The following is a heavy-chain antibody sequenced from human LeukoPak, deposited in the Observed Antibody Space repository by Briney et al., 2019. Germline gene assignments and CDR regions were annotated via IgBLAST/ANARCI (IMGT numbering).Heavy chain of an antibody. Sequence: GGSLRLSCAASGFTVSSNYMSWVRQAPGKGLEWVSVIYCGGSTYYADSVKGRFTISRDNSKNTLYLQMNSLRAEDTAVYYCASIIAAAGPPRYWGQGTLVTVSS. V-gene: IGHV3-53*01. J-gene: IGHJ4*02. CDR3: ASIIAAAGPPRY. CDR2: IYCGGST. D-gene: IGHD6-13*01. CDR1: GFTVSSNY.